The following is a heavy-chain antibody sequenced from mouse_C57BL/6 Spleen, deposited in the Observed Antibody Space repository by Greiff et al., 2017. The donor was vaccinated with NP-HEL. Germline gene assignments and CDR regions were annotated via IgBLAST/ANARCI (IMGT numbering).Heavy chain of an antibody. CDR1: GYTFTSYW. CDR3: ARGGITTVVEEYY. CDR2: IYPGSGST. D-gene: IGHD1-1*01. Sequence: QVQLQQPGAELVKPGASVKMSCKASGYTFTSYWITWVKQRPGQGLEWIGDIYPGSGSTNYNEKFKSKATLTVDTSSSTAYMQLSSLTSEDSAVYYCARGGITTVVEEYYWGQGTTLTVSS. V-gene: IGHV1-55*01. J-gene: IGHJ2*01.